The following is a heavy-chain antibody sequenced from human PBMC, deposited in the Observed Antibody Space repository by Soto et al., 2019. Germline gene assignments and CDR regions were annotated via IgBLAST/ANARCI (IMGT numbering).Heavy chain of an antibody. Sequence: SETLSLTCTVSGDSISSYYWSWIRQPPGKGLEWIGYIYYSGSTNYNPSLKSRVTISVDTSKNQFSLKLGSVTAADTAFYYCARQRGIWFGEFYFDYWGQGALVTV. D-gene: IGHD3-10*01. J-gene: IGHJ4*02. V-gene: IGHV4-59*08. CDR3: ARQRGIWFGEFYFDY. CDR2: IYYSGST. CDR1: GDSISSYY.